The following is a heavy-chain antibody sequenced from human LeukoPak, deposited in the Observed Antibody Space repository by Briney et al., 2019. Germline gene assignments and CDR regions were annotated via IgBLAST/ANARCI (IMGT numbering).Heavy chain of an antibody. CDR3: ARGGSDYGSGSYAY. Sequence: ASVKVSCKASGYTFTSYVINWVRQATGQGLEWMGWMNPNSDNTDYAQKYQGRVTTTRNTSISTAYMGLSSLRSEDTAVYYCARGGSDYGSGSYAYWGQGTLVTVSS. J-gene: IGHJ4*02. CDR1: GYTFTSYV. D-gene: IGHD3-10*01. CDR2: MNPNSDNT. V-gene: IGHV1-8*01.